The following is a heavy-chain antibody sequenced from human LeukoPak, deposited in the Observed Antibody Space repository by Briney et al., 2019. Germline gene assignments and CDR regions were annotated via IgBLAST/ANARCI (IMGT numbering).Heavy chain of an antibody. CDR3: AKKRVLVVPAADFDY. J-gene: IGHJ4*02. CDR1: GFTFSNYG. Sequence: PGGSLRLSCAASGFTFSNYGMNWVRQAPGGGLEWVSGISGSGGSTYYADSVKGRFTISRDNSKYTLYLQVNSLRAEDTAIYYCAKKRVLVVPAADFDYWGQGTLVTVSS. D-gene: IGHD2-2*01. V-gene: IGHV3-23*01. CDR2: ISGSGGST.